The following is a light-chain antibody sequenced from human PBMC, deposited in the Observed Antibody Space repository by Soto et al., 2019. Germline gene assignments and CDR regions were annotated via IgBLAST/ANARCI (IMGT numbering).Light chain of an antibody. CDR2: AES. CDR3: LHHYTFPLA. V-gene: IGKV1-9*01. CDR1: QGIAGS. Sequence: DIQLTQSPSFLSASVGDIVTITCRASQGIAGSLAWYQQKPGKPPKLLIYAESTLQSGVPSRFSGSGFGTEFTLTISSLQPEDFATYYCLHHYTFPLAFGGGTKVDI. J-gene: IGKJ4*01.